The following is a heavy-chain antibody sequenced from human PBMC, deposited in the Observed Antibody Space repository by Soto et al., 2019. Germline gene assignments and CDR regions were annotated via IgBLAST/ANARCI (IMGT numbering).Heavy chain of an antibody. V-gene: IGHV4-59*08. CDR3: ARQSPIVVVPAAMVPNSQYIDV. Sequence: SETLSLTCTVSGGSVSSYYWSWIRQSPGKGLEWIGFIYYSGSTKYKPSLKSRVTISVDTSKNQFSLKLSSVTAADTAVYYCARQSPIVVVPAAMVPNSQYIDVWGKGTTVTVSS. CDR2: IYYSGST. D-gene: IGHD2-2*01. CDR1: GGSVSSYY. J-gene: IGHJ6*03.